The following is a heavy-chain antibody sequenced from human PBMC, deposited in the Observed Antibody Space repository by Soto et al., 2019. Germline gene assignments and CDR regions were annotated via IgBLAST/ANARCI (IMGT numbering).Heavy chain of an antibody. D-gene: IGHD6-13*01. V-gene: IGHV3-30*18. Sequence: PGGSLRLSCAASGFTFSSYGMHWVRQAPGKGLEWVAVISYDGSNKYYADSVKGRFTISRDNSKNTLYLQMNSLRAEDTAVYYCAKDAAYSSSWYSNYYGMDVWGQGTTVTVSS. CDR2: ISYDGSNK. CDR3: AKDAAYSSSWYSNYYGMDV. CDR1: GFTFSSYG. J-gene: IGHJ6*02.